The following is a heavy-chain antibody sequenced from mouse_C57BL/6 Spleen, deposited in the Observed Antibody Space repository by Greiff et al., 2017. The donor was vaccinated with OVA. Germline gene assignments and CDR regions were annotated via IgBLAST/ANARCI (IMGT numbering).Heavy chain of an antibody. J-gene: IGHJ2*01. D-gene: IGHD4-1*01. Sequence: EVNVVESGGGLVKPGGSLKLSCAASGFTFSSYAMSWVRQTPEKRLEWVATISDGGSYTYYPDNVKGRFTISRDNAKNNLYLQMSHLKSEDKAMYDCARDLNWDVTYFDDWGQGTTLTVSS. V-gene: IGHV5-4*01. CDR1: GFTFSSYA. CDR2: ISDGGSYT. CDR3: ARDLNWDVTYFDD.